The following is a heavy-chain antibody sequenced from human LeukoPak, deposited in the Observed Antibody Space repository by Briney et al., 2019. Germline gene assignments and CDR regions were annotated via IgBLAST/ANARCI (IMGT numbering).Heavy chain of an antibody. CDR2: ISGSSSYT. CDR1: GFTFSDYY. Sequence: GGSLRLSCAASGFTFSDYYMIWIRQAPGKGLEWVSYISGSSSYTGYADSVKGRFTISRDNAKNSLFLQMNSLRAEDTAVYYCACRRSGYHVDYWGQGTQVTVSS. J-gene: IGHJ4*02. CDR3: ACRRSGYHVDY. V-gene: IGHV3-11*03. D-gene: IGHD3-22*01.